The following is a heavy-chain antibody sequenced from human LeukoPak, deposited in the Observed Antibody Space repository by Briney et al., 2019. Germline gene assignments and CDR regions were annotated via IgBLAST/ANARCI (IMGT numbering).Heavy chain of an antibody. Sequence: GASVKVSCKASGYTFTSYGISWVRQAPGQGLEWMAWINPDSGDTNYAQKFQGRVTMTRDTSISTAYMEVSSLRSDDTAVYYCALIPGGSWVFDYWGQGTLVTVSS. V-gene: IGHV1-2*02. D-gene: IGHD6-13*01. CDR3: ALIPGGSWVFDY. CDR1: GYTFTSYG. CDR2: INPDSGDT. J-gene: IGHJ4*02.